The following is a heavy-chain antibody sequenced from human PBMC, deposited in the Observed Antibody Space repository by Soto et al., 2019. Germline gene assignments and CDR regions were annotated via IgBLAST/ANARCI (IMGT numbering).Heavy chain of an antibody. CDR2: ISAYTGNT. D-gene: IGHD4-17*01. Sequence: QVQLVQSGAEVKKPGASVKVSCKASGYTFISFGISWVRQAPGQGLEWMGWISAYTGNTNYAQNLQGRVTMTTDASTSTAYRELRSLRSDDTAVYYCARDTHDFGGFEDYWGQGTLVTVSS. CDR3: ARDTHDFGGFEDY. J-gene: IGHJ4*02. V-gene: IGHV1-18*01. CDR1: GYTFISFG.